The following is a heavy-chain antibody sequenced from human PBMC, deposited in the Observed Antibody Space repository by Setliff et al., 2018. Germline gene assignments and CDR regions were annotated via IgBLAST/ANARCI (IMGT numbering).Heavy chain of an antibody. V-gene: IGHV1-18*01. CDR1: GYTFTSYG. D-gene: IGHD1-26*01. Sequence: APVKVSCKASGYTFTSYGISWVRQAPGQGLEWMGWISGYNGNTNYAQNFQGRVTMTTDTSTSTAYMELRSLRSDDTAVYYCARDPLYSGSYGPEFYFDYWGQGTLVTVSS. J-gene: IGHJ4*02. CDR2: ISGYNGNT. CDR3: ARDPLYSGSYGPEFYFDY.